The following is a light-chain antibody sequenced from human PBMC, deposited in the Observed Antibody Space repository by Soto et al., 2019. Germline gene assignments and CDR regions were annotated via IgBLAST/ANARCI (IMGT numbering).Light chain of an antibody. Sequence: QSVLTQPPSASGTPGQRVTISCSGSRSSIGTNTVTWYQQLPGTAPKLLIYSDNQRPSGVPDRFSDSESGASASLAISALQDDDEDAYYCAAWDVRFVVFGGGTQLTVL. CDR2: SDN. J-gene: IGLJ7*01. V-gene: IGLV1-44*01. CDR1: RSSIGTNT. CDR3: AAWDVRFVV.